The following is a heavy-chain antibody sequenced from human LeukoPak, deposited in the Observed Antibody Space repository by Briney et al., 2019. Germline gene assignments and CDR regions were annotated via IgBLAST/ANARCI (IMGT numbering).Heavy chain of an antibody. CDR1: GFTFSSYA. CDR3: AARRGYYHYMDV. J-gene: IGHJ6*03. CDR2: ISSTGSNT. V-gene: IGHV3-23*01. D-gene: IGHD3-3*01. Sequence: PGGSLRLSCATSGFTFSSYAVAWVRQAPGKGLEWVSSISSTGSNTYYADSVKGRFTISRDNSKNTLSLQMNTLTGEGTAVYYCAARRGYYHYMDVWGKGTTVTVSS.